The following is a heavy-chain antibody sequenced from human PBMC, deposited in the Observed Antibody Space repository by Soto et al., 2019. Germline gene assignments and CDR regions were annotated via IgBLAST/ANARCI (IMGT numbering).Heavy chain of an antibody. CDR3: ATAGGTRFDWFDPKYAFDI. CDR2: IYYSGST. Sequence: SETLSLTCTVSGGSISSYYWSWIRQPPGKGLEWIGYIYYSGSTNYNPSLKSRVTISVDTSKNQFSLKLSSVTAADTAVYYCATAGGTRFDWFDPKYAFDIWGQGTMVTVSS. D-gene: IGHD3-9*01. CDR1: GGSISSYY. V-gene: IGHV4-59*08. J-gene: IGHJ3*02.